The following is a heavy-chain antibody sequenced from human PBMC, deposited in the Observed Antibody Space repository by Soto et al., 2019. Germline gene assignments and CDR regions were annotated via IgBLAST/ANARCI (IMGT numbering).Heavy chain of an antibody. Sequence: RGSLRLSFAASGFSFTNAWMSWVRQAPGKGLEWIGRIKSKTDGATTDYAGTVKGRFTISRDDSKKTLFVQMNGLKTEDTAVYYCTTIIPKGKWQXGPWGQGTLVTXS. J-gene: IGHJ5*02. CDR3: TTIIPKGKWQXGP. V-gene: IGHV3-15*05. CDR2: IKSKTDGATT. D-gene: IGHD1-26*01. CDR1: GFSFTNAW.